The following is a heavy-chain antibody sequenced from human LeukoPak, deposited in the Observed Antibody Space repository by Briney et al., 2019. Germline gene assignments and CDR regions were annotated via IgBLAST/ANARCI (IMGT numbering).Heavy chain of an antibody. Sequence: PGGSLRLSGAASGFTFSSYAMHWVRHAPGKGLEWVAVISYDGSNKYYADSVKGRFTISRDNSKNTLYLQMNNLRAEDTAVYYCARVGYYDSSGYLDAFDIWGQGTMVTVSS. CDR3: ARVGYYDSSGYLDAFDI. CDR1: GFTFSSYA. V-gene: IGHV3-30-3*01. CDR2: ISYDGSNK. D-gene: IGHD3-22*01. J-gene: IGHJ3*02.